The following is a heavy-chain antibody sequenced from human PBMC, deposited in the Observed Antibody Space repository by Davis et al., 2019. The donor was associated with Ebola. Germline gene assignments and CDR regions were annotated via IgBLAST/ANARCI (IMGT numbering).Heavy chain of an antibody. Sequence: SETLSLTCAVYGGSFSGYYWSWIRQPPGKGLEWIGEINHSGSTNYNPSLKSRVTISVDTSKNQFSLKLSSVTAADTAVYYCARARLAVAGSKAFGNWGQGTLVTVSS. CDR3: ARARLAVAGSKAFGN. CDR1: GGSFSGYY. V-gene: IGHV4-34*01. J-gene: IGHJ4*02. CDR2: INHSGST. D-gene: IGHD6-19*01.